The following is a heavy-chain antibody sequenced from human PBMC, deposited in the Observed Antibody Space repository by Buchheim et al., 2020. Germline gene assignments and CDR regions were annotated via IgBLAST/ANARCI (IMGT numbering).Heavy chain of an antibody. J-gene: IGHJ4*02. D-gene: IGHD6-13*01. CDR1: GFTFSSYS. V-gene: IGHV3-48*01. CDR3: ASLGAAGRGYYFDY. Sequence: EVQLVESGGGLVQPGGSLRLSCAASGFTFSSYSMNWVRQAPGKGLEWVSYISSSSSTIYYADSVKGRFTISRDNAKNTLYLQMNSLGAGDTAVYYCASLGAAGRGYYFDYWGQGTLGTVSS. CDR2: ISSSSSTI.